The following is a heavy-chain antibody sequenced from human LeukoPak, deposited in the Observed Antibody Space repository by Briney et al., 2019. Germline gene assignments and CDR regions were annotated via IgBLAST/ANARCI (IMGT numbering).Heavy chain of an antibody. D-gene: IGHD3-10*01. J-gene: IGHJ4*02. Sequence: ASVKVSCKASGYTFTGYYMHWVRQAPGQGLEWMGWINPNSGGTNYAQKFQGRVTMTRDTSISTAYMELSRLRSDDTAVYYCARTMVRGVIAYDYWGQGTLVTVSS. CDR2: INPNSGGT. CDR3: ARTMVRGVIAYDY. CDR1: GYTFTGYY. V-gene: IGHV1-2*02.